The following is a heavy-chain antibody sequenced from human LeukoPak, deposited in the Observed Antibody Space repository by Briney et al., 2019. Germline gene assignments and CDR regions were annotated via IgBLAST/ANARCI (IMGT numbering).Heavy chain of an antibody. Sequence: GGSLRLSCAASGFTVSSNYMSWVRQAPGKGLEWVSVIYSGGSTYYADSVQGRFTTYRDNSKNTLYLQMISLRAEDTAEYYCASSRVGAPDAFDYWGQGTLVAVSS. D-gene: IGHD1-26*01. CDR1: GFTVSSNY. V-gene: IGHV3-53*01. J-gene: IGHJ4*02. CDR3: ASSRVGAPDAFDY. CDR2: IYSGGST.